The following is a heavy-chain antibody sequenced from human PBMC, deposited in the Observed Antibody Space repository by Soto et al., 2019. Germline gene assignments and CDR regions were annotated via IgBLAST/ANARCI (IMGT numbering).Heavy chain of an antibody. V-gene: IGHV3-30-3*01. D-gene: IGHD1-26*01. CDR2: ISYDGSNK. CDR3: ESSGSYYRTTYHDY. CDR1: GSTFSSYA. J-gene: IGHJ4*02. Sequence: GGSLRLSCAASGSTFSSYALTWVRQAPGKGLEWVAVISYDGSNKYYADSVKGRFTISRDNSKNTLYLQMNSLRAEDTAVYYCESSGSYYRTTYHDYWGQGSLVTITA.